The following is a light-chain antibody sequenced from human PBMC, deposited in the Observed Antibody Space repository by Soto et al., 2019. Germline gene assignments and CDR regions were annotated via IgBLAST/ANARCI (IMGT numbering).Light chain of an antibody. CDR2: GAS. Sequence: EIVLTQSPGTLSLSPGERATLSCRASQSVNSNYLAWYQQKPGQAPRLLIYGASSRATGIPDRFSGSGSGTDFTLTTSRLEPEDLAVYYCQQYGSSPQFGVGTKVEIK. CDR3: QQYGSSPQ. J-gene: IGKJ4*02. CDR1: QSVNSNY. V-gene: IGKV3-20*01.